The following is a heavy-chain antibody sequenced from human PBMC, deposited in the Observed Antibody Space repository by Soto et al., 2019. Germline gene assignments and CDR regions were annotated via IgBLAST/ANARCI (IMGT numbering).Heavy chain of an antibody. V-gene: IGHV1-8*01. Sequence: GASVKVSCKASGYTFTSYDINWVRQATGQGLEWMGWMNPNSGNTGYAQKFQGRVTMTRNTSISTAYMELSSLRSEDTAVYYCARDLRYFDRHLEYYYMDVWGKGTTVTVSS. CDR1: GYTFTSYD. J-gene: IGHJ6*03. D-gene: IGHD3-9*01. CDR2: MNPNSGNT. CDR3: ARDLRYFDRHLEYYYMDV.